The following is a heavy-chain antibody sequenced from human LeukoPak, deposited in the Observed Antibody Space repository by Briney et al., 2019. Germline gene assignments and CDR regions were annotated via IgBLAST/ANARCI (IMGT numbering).Heavy chain of an antibody. CDR2: ISGFNGKT. CDR1: GYTLSASG. J-gene: IGHJ5*02. Sequence: GGSVKASCTSSGYTLSASGFTCVRQAAGQELEWMGWISGFNGKTNYAVRVQDRLTLTTDTSTNTTTLDLRGLRPDDTAMYYCARVGSSGEFDLWGQGTLLTVSS. CDR3: ARVGSSGEFDL. V-gene: IGHV1-18*01. D-gene: IGHD6-13*01.